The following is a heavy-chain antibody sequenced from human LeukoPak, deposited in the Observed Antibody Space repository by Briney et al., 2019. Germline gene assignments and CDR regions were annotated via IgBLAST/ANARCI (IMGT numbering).Heavy chain of an antibody. CDR2: ISGGGGDT. J-gene: IGHJ4*02. D-gene: IGHD3-10*01. V-gene: IGHV3-23*01. CDR3: AKTFPYGTTWFGFCDY. Sequence: GGSLRLSCAASGSPFSNNVMTWVRQAPGRGLDWLSAISGGGGDTYYADSVKGRFTISRDNSKNILYLQMSSLTAEDTAVYYCAKTFPYGTTWFGFCDYWGQGALVTVSS. CDR1: GSPFSNNV.